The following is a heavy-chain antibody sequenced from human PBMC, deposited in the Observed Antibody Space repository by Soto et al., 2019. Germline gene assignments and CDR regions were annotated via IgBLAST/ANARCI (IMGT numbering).Heavy chain of an antibody. CDR3: ARVGTGNWYFDL. CDR2: INSDGSTI. Sequence: EVQLVESGGGLVQPGGSLRLSCAASGFTFSSYWMHWVRQAPGKGLVWVSRINSDGSTISYADSVKGRFTISRDNAKNTLYLQMNNLSAGDTAVYYCARVGTGNWYFDLWGRGTLVTVSS. V-gene: IGHV3-74*01. CDR1: GFTFSSYW. J-gene: IGHJ2*01. D-gene: IGHD1-1*01.